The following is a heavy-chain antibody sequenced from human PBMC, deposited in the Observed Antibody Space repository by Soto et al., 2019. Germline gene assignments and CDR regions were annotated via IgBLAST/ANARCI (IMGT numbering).Heavy chain of an antibody. Sequence: PSETLSLTCAVYGGSFSGYYWSWIRQPPGKGLEWIGEINHSGSTNYNPSLKSRVTISVDTSKNQFSLKLSSVTAADTAVYYCARQVVVPAATPGYYYGMDVWGQGTTVTVSS. V-gene: IGHV4-34*01. CDR3: ARQVVVPAATPGYYYGMDV. CDR2: INHSGST. CDR1: GGSFSGYY. J-gene: IGHJ6*02. D-gene: IGHD2-2*01.